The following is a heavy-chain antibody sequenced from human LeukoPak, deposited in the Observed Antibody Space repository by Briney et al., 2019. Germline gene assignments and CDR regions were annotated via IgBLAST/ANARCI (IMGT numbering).Heavy chain of an antibody. CDR3: ARGDLVVTLEGPIDY. J-gene: IGHJ4*02. D-gene: IGHD2-21*02. CDR1: GFTFTSYN. V-gene: IGHV3-21*01. Sequence: GGFLRLSCAASGFTFTSYNMNWVRQAPGKGLEWVSSITSSSSYIYYADSVTGRFTVSRDNAKNSLYLQMNSLRAEDTAVYYCARGDLVVTLEGPIDYWGQGTLVTVSS. CDR2: ITSSSSYI.